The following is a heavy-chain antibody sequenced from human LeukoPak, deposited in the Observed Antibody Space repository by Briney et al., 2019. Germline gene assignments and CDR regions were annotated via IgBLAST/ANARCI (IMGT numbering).Heavy chain of an antibody. CDR3: ARRARGSSGYYYDY. D-gene: IGHD3-22*01. Sequence: SETLSLTCTVSGGSISSYYWSWIRQPPGKGLEWIGYIYYSGSTNYNPSLKSRVTISVDTSKNQFSLKLSSVTAADTAVYYCARRARGSSGYYYDYWGQGTLVTVSS. CDR1: GGSISSYY. V-gene: IGHV4-59*08. J-gene: IGHJ4*02. CDR2: IYYSGST.